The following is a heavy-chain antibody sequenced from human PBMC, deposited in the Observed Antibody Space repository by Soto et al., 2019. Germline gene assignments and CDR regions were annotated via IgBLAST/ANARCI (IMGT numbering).Heavy chain of an antibody. CDR3: ARDAKSSGYFGPDYFDY. J-gene: IGHJ4*02. CDR2: IIPIFGTA. V-gene: IGHV1-69*01. D-gene: IGHD3-22*01. Sequence: QVQLVQSGAEVKKPGSSVKVSCKASGGTFSSYAISWVRQAPGQGLEWMGGIIPIFGTANYAQKFQGRVTSTADESTSTAYVELSSLRSEDTAVYYCARDAKSSGYFGPDYFDYWGQGTLVTVSS. CDR1: GGTFSSYA.